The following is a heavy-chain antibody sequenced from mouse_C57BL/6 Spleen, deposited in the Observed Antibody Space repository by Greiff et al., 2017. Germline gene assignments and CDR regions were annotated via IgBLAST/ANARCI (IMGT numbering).Heavy chain of an antibody. D-gene: IGHD1-1*01. CDR1: GFNIKDYY. V-gene: IGHV14-2*01. CDR2: IDPEDGET. J-gene: IGHJ4*01. Sequence: EVKLVESGAELVKPGASVKLSCTASGFNIKDYYMHWVKQRTEQGLEWIGRIDPEDGETKYAPKFQGKATITADTSSNTAYLQLSSLTSEDAAVDYCARWDYGRRAMDYWGQGTSVTVSS. CDR3: ARWDYGRRAMDY.